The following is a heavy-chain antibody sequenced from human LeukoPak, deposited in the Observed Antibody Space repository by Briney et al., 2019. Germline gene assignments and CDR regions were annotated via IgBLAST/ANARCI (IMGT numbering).Heavy chain of an antibody. J-gene: IGHJ6*03. CDR2: IRYDGSKK. D-gene: IGHD3-9*01. Sequence: GGSLILSCAASGFSFSSFGMHWVRQAPGKGLDWVAFIRYDGSKKYYADSVKGRFTISRDNSKNTLYLQMNSLRAEDTAVYYCAKGAPGVSYYDILTGYSAYYYYYMDVWGKGTTVTISS. CDR3: AKGAPGVSYYDILTGYSAYYYYYMDV. CDR1: GFSFSSFG. V-gene: IGHV3-30*02.